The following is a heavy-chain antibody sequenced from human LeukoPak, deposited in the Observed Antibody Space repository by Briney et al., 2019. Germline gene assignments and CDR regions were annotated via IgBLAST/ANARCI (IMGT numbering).Heavy chain of an antibody. D-gene: IGHD5-12*01. J-gene: IGHJ4*02. Sequence: ASVKVSRKASGYTFTSYGISWVRRAPGQGLEWMGWISAYNGNTNYAQKLQGRVTMTTDTSTSTAYMELRSLRSDDTAVYYCARGVNSGYERGECVYWGQGTLVTVSS. V-gene: IGHV1-18*01. CDR2: ISAYNGNT. CDR1: GYTFTSYG. CDR3: ARGVNSGYERGECVY.